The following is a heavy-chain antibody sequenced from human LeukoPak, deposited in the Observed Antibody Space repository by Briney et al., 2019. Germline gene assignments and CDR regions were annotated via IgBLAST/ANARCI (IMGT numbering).Heavy chain of an antibody. V-gene: IGHV4-39*01. J-gene: IGHJ4*02. CDR3: ARHFRTTSWFDY. D-gene: IGHD2-2*01. CDR2: IYYTGST. CDR1: GGSITSSSYD. Sequence: PSETLSLTCTVSGGSITSSSYDWGWIRQPPGKGLEWIGNIYYTGSTFYNPSLKSRVTISLGTSKNHFSLRLTSVTAADTAVYYCARHFRTTSWFDYWGQGTLVTVSS.